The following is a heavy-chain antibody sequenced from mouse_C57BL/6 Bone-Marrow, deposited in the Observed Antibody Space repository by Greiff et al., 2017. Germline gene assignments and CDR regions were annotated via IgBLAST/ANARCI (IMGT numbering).Heavy chain of an antibody. J-gene: IGHJ3*01. CDR2: IDPENGDT. CDR1: GFNIKDDY. V-gene: IGHV14-4*01. CDR3: TTGVRFAY. Sequence: EVQLQQSGAELVRPGASVKLSCTASGFNIKDDYMPWVKQRPEQGLEWIGWIDPENGDTEYASKFQGKATITADTSSNTAYLQLSSLTSEDTAVYYYTTGVRFAYWGQGTLVTVAA.